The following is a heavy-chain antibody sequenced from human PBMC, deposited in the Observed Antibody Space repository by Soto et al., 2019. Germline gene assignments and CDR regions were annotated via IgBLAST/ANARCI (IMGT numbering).Heavy chain of an antibody. D-gene: IGHD6-13*01. CDR3: ARVQQQLVMNWFDP. J-gene: IGHJ5*02. CDR2: ISAYNGNT. Sequence: ASVKVSCKASGYTFTSYGIRWVRRAPGQGLEWMGWISAYNGNTNYAQKLQGRVTMTTDTSTSTAYMELRSLRSDDTAVYYCARVQQQLVMNWFDPWGQGTLVTVSS. V-gene: IGHV1-18*01. CDR1: GYTFTSYG.